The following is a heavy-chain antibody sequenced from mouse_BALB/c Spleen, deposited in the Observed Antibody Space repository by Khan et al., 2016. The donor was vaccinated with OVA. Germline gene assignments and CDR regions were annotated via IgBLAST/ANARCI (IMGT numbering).Heavy chain of an antibody. V-gene: IGHV3-2*02. J-gene: IGHJ2*01. D-gene: IGHD1-1*01. Sequence: EVQLQESGPGLVKPSQSLSLTCTVTGYSITSDYAWNWIRQFPGNKLEWMGYISYSGSTSYNPSLKSRISITRDTSNNQFFLQLNSVTTEDTATYYCASYYGSSYFDYWGQGTTLTVSS. CDR3: ASYYGSSYFDY. CDR1: GYSITSDYA. CDR2: ISYSGST.